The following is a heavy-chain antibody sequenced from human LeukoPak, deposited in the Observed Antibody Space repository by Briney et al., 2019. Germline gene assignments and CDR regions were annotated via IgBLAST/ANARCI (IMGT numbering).Heavy chain of an antibody. V-gene: IGHV1-18*01. CDR1: GYTFTSYG. D-gene: IGHD3-22*01. CDR2: ISAYNGNT. Sequence: GPSVKVSCKASGYTFTSYGISWVRQAPGQGLEWMGWISAYNGNTNYAQKLQGRVTMTTDTSTSTAYMELRSLRSDDTAVYYCARDPSDSSGYYYGPQAFDIWGQGTMVTVSS. J-gene: IGHJ3*02. CDR3: ARDPSDSSGYYYGPQAFDI.